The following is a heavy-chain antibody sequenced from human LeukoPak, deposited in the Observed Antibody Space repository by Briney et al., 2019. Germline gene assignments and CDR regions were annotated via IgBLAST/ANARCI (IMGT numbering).Heavy chain of an antibody. Sequence: PGGSLRLSCAASGFTFSSYGMHWVRQAPGKGLEWVAVISYDGSNKYYADSVKGRFTISRDNSKNTLYLQMNSLRAEDTAVYYCAKADITMIVVPAFDYWGQGTQVTVSS. D-gene: IGHD3-22*01. V-gene: IGHV3-30*18. J-gene: IGHJ4*02. CDR3: AKADITMIVVPAFDY. CDR2: ISYDGSNK. CDR1: GFTFSSYG.